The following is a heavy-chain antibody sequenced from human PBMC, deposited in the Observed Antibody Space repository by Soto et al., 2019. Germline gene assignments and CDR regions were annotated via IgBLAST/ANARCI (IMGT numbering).Heavy chain of an antibody. CDR1: GFSLSSSGVG. Sequence: QITLKESGPPLVKPTQTLTLTCTFSGFSLSSSGVGVGWIRQPPGKALEWLALIYGDDGERYTPSLKASLTTPMDTSKNHMVLTMTNMDPVDTSTYYCAHREGDHYVCGCSNDAFDVWGQGTMVTVSS. D-gene: IGHD3-16*01. J-gene: IGHJ3*01. CDR2: IYGDDGE. V-gene: IGHV2-5*02. CDR3: AHREGDHYVCGCSNDAFDV.